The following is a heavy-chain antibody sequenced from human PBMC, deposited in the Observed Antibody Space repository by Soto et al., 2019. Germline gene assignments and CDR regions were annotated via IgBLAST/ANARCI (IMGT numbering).Heavy chain of an antibody. J-gene: IGHJ6*02. CDR3: ARVLYYGSGSYSPYGMDV. CDR1: GVSFNNNG. D-gene: IGHD3-10*01. Sequence: QVQLVQSGAEVKKPGSSVKVSCKTSGVSFNNNGIGWVRQAPGHGLEWMGGVSPPFRTSNYARKFQGRISITADASTVTVNMDLSSLTSEDTAQYYCARVLYYGSGSYSPYGMDVWGQGTTVSVSS. CDR2: VSPPFRTS. V-gene: IGHV1-69*01.